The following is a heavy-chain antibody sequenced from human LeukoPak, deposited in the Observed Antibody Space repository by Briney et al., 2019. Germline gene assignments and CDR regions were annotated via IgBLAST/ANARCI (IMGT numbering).Heavy chain of an antibody. CDR2: ISGSGGST. Sequence: GGSLRLSCAASGFTFSSYARSWVRQAPGKGLEWVSAISGSGGSTYYADSVKGRFTISRDNSKNTLYLQMNSLRAEDTAVYYCAKDPTMIVVVIPDYWGQGTLVTVSS. D-gene: IGHD3-22*01. V-gene: IGHV3-23*01. CDR3: AKDPTMIVVVIPDY. CDR1: GFTFSSYA. J-gene: IGHJ4*02.